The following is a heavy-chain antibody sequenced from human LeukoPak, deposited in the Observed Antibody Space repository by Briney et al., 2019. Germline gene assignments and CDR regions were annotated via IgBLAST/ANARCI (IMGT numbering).Heavy chain of an antibody. CDR2: IYHSGST. J-gene: IGHJ4*02. D-gene: IGHD3-22*01. Sequence: SETLSLTCAVSGGSISSGGYSWSWIRQPPGKGLEWIGYIYHSGSTYYNPSLKSRVTISVDRSKNQFSLKLSSVTAADTAVYYCATLLQDNFDYWGQGTLVTVSS. V-gene: IGHV4-30-2*01. CDR3: ATLLQDNFDY. CDR1: GGSISSGGYS.